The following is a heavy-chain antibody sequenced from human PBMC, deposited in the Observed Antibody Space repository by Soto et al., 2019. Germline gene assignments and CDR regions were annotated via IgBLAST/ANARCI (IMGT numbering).Heavy chain of an antibody. V-gene: IGHV4-31*03. CDR2: IYYSGST. CDR3: AKVKKYWDSSGNWFDP. D-gene: IGHD3-22*01. J-gene: IGHJ5*02. Sequence: SETLSLTCTVSGGSISSGGYYWSWIRQQPGKGLEWIGYIYYSGSTYYNPSLKSRVTISVDTSKNQFSLKLSSVTAADTAVYYCAKVKKYWDSSGNWFDPWGQGTLVTVSS. CDR1: GGSISSGGYY.